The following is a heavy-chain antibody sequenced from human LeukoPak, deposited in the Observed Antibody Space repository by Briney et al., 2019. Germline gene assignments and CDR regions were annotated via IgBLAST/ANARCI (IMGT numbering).Heavy chain of an antibody. Sequence: SQTLSLTCTVSGGSISSGDYYWSWIRQPPGKGLEWIGYIYYSGSTYYNPSLKSRVTISVDTSKNQFSLKLSSVTAADTAVYYCAGSLRIPLPTFFFDYWGQGTLVTVSS. V-gene: IGHV4-30-4*08. CDR3: AGSLRIPLPTFFFDY. D-gene: IGHD1-26*01. CDR1: GGSISSGDYY. J-gene: IGHJ4*02. CDR2: IYYSGST.